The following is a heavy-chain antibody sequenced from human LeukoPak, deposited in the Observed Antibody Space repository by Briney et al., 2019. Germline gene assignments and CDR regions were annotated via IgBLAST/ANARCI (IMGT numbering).Heavy chain of an antibody. D-gene: IGHD3-22*01. Sequence: AASVKVSCKTSGYTFSSYGISWVRQAPGQGLEWMGWISTYNGNTNYAQKFQGRVTMTTDTTTNTAYMELRSLRSDDTAVYYCARRIQTGYDSSAYYFPLYYFDYWGQGTLVTVSS. J-gene: IGHJ4*02. V-gene: IGHV1-18*01. CDR2: ISTYNGNT. CDR1: GYTFSSYG. CDR3: ARRIQTGYDSSAYYFPLYYFDY.